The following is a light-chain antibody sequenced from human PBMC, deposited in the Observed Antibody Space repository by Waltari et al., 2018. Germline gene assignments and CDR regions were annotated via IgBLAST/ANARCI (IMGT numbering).Light chain of an antibody. J-gene: IGLJ3*02. CDR2: KDT. CDR1: LLPEKY. Sequence: SYELTQPSSVSVSPGQTDRITCSGELLPEKYARWFQQKPGQAPVLVIFKDTERPSGISERFSGSSSGTTVTLTIRGAQVEDEGDYYCYAAADNNRVFGGGTKLTVL. V-gene: IGLV3-27*01. CDR3: YAAADNNRV.